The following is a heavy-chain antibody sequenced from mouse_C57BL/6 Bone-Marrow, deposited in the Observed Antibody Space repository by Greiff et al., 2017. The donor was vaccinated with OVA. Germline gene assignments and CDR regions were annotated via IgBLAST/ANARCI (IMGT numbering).Heavy chain of an antibody. Sequence: DVHLVESGEGLVKPGGSLKLSCAASGFTFSSYAMSWVRQTPEKRLEWVAYISSGGDYIYYADTVKGRFTISRDNARNTLYLQMSSLKSEDTAMYYCTRGRGYYFDYWGQGTTLTVSS. V-gene: IGHV5-9-1*02. CDR2: ISSGGDYI. CDR1: GFTFSSYA. D-gene: IGHD1-1*01. CDR3: TRGRGYYFDY. J-gene: IGHJ2*01.